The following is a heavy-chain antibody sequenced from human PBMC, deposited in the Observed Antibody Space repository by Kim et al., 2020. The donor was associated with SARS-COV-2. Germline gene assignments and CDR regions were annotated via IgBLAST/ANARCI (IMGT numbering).Heavy chain of an antibody. CDR3: ASGYGSGSYHDY. CDR2: INHSGST. V-gene: IGHV4-34*01. J-gene: IGHJ4*02. D-gene: IGHD3-10*01. CDR1: GGSFSGYY. Sequence: SETLSLTCAVYGGSFSGYYWSWIRQPPGKGLEWIGEINHSGSTNYNPSLKSRVTISVDTSKNQFSLKLSSVTAADTAVYYCASGYGSGSYHDYWGQGTLV.